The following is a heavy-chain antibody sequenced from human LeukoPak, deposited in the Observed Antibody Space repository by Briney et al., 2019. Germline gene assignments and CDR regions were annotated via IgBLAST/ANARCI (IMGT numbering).Heavy chain of an antibody. Sequence: GGSLRLSCAASGFTFSSYGMHWVRQAPGKGLEWVAFIRYDGSNKYYADSVKGRFTISRDNAKNSLYLQMNSLRAEDTAVYYCARDQTVMGMVFDYWGQGTLVTVSS. V-gene: IGHV3-30*02. CDR2: IRYDGSNK. CDR1: GFTFSSYG. D-gene: IGHD4-17*01. CDR3: ARDQTVMGMVFDY. J-gene: IGHJ4*02.